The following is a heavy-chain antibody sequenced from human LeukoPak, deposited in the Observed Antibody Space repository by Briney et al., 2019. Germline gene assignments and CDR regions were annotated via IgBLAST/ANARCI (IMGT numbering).Heavy chain of an antibody. D-gene: IGHD3-10*01. Sequence: GASVKVSCKASGYTFTSYGISWVRQAPGQGLEWMGWISAYNGNTNYAQKLQGRVTMTTDTSISTAYMELSRLRSDDTAVYYCARGNNYGSGSYYYYYMDVWGKGTTVTVSS. CDR3: ARGNNYGSGSYYYYYMDV. J-gene: IGHJ6*03. CDR2: ISAYNGNT. V-gene: IGHV1-18*01. CDR1: GYTFTSYG.